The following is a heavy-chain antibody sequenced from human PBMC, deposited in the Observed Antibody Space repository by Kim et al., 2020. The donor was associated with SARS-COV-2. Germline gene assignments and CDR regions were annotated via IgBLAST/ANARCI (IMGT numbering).Heavy chain of an antibody. CDR3: ARRIINPLNYYYYGMDV. CDR1: GGTFSSYA. V-gene: IGHV1-69*13. Sequence: SVKVSCKASGGTFSSYAISWVRQAPGQGLEWMGGIIPIFGTANYAQKFQGRVTITADESTSTAYMELSSLRSEDTAVYYCARRIINPLNYYYYGMDVWGQGTTVTVSS. J-gene: IGHJ6*02. CDR2: IIPIFGTA.